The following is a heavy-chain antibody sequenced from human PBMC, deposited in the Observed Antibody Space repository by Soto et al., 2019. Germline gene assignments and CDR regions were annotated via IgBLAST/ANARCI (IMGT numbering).Heavy chain of an antibody. J-gene: IGHJ5*02. CDR3: ARHHGPTTSENWFDP. CDR1: GYTFFTYD. D-gene: IGHD5-12*01. V-gene: IGHV1-18*01. Sequence: QVHLVQSGVEVKTPGASVKVSCQASGYTFFTYDISWVRQAPGQGLEGMGWISTYSGYTKYAQKFQGRVTMTTDTSTTTAYLELRSLRSDETAVYYCARHHGPTTSENWFDPWGQGTLVTVSS. CDR2: ISTYSGYT.